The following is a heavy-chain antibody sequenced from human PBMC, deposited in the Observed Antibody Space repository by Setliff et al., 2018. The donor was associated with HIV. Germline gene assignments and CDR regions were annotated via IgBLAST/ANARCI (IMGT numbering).Heavy chain of an antibody. CDR2: IIPMYNIP. CDR3: ARDQTGGAAAAFGGGSAWSDEGFDI. CDR1: GGTLSNYV. D-gene: IGHD6-13*01. V-gene: IGHV1-69*13. Sequence: SVKVSCKTSGGTLSNYVITWVRQAPGQGLEWMGMIIPMYNIPAYAQKVQGRVTFTADESTSTAYMELSSLSSEGTAVYYCARDQTGGAAAAFGGGSAWSDEGFDIWGQGTMVTVSS. J-gene: IGHJ3*02.